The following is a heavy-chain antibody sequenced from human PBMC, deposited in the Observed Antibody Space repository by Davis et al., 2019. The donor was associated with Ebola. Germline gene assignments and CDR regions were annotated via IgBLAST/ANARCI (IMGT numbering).Heavy chain of an antibody. CDR3: TRALMTYSTLTTRYYYYGVDV. CDR2: VYYTGST. Sequence: PSETLSLTCTVSGDSFSSYYWSWIRQPPGKGLEWIGYVYYTGSTNYNPSLKSRVTVSVDTSKNQFSLQLSSVTAADTAVYYCTRALMTYSTLTTRYYYYGVDVWGQGTTVTVSS. D-gene: IGHD4-11*01. V-gene: IGHV4-59*01. CDR1: GDSFSSYY. J-gene: IGHJ6*02.